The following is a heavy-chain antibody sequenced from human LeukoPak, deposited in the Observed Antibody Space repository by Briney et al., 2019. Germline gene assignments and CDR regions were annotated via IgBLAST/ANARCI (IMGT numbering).Heavy chain of an antibody. CDR2: ISGSGGST. CDR3: AKVLPYCTNGVCYGDYMDV. J-gene: IGHJ6*03. D-gene: IGHD2-8*01. CDR1: GFTFSSYA. Sequence: PGGSLRLSCAASGFTFSSYAMSWVRQAPGKGLEWVSAISGSGGSTYYADSVKGRFTISRDNSKNTLYLQMNSLRAEDTAVYYCAKVLPYCTNGVCYGDYMDVWGKGTTVTVSS. V-gene: IGHV3-23*01.